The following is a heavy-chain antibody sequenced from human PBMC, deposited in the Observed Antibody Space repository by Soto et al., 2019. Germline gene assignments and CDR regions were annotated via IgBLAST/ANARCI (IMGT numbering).Heavy chain of an antibody. CDR2: IIPIFGTA. D-gene: IGHD5-18*01. CDR3: ATVARGYSYGPLDY. CDR1: GGTFSSYA. Sequence: SVKVSCKASGGTFSSYAISWLRQAPGQGLEWMGGIIPIFGTANYAQKFQGRVTITADESTSTAYMELSSLRSEDTAVYYCATVARGYSYGPLDYWGQGTLVTVSS. V-gene: IGHV1-69*13. J-gene: IGHJ4*02.